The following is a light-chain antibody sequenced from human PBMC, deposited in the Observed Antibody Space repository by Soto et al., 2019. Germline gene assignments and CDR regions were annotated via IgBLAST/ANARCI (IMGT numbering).Light chain of an antibody. J-gene: IGLJ3*02. V-gene: IGLV4-69*01. CDR3: QTWDTDIQV. CDR2: FNTDGSH. Sequence: QSVLTQSPSASASLGASVKITCTLSSAHSDYAIAWHQQQPEKGPRYLMKFNTDGSHTKGDGIPDRFSGSSSGAERYLTISSIQSDDEADYYCQTWDTDIQVFGGGTKVTVL. CDR1: SAHSDYA.